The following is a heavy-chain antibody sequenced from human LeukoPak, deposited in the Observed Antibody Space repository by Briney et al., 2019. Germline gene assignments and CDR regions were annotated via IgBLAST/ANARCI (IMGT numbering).Heavy chain of an antibody. J-gene: IGHJ4*02. D-gene: IGHD1-20*01. CDR3: ARGPYNWNDGRYFDY. CDR1: GGTSSSYA. V-gene: IGHV1-69*05. CDR2: IIPIFGTA. Sequence: SVKVSCKASGGTSSSYAISWVRQAPGQGLEWMGVIIPIFGTANYAQKFQGRVTITTDESTSTAYMELSSLRSEDTAVYYCARGPYNWNDGRYFDYWGQGTPVTVSS.